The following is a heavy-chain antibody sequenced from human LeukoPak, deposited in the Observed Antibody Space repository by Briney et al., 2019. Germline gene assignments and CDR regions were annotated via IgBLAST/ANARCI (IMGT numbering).Heavy chain of an antibody. Sequence: HPGGSLRLSCSASGFAFRSYWMHWVRQVPGKELVWVSRINIVGSIITYADSVKGRFTISRDKAKDNLYVQMNSLRAEDTAVYYCARELRDYWYFDLWAVAPWSLSPQ. CDR2: INIVGSII. CDR3: ARELRDYWYFDL. D-gene: IGHD2-8*01. CDR1: GFAFRSYW. V-gene: IGHV3-74*01. J-gene: IGHJ2*01.